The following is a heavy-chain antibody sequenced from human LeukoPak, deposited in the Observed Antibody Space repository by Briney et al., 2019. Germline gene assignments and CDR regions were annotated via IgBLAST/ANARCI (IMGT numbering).Heavy chain of an antibody. Sequence: PGGSLRLSCAASGFTFSDYYMSWIRQAPGRGLEWVSYISSSGSTIYYADSVKGRFTISRDNAKNSLYLQMNSLRAEDTAVYYCARELGYCSSTSCPTVDWGQGTLVTVSS. CDR3: ARELGYCSSTSCPTVD. V-gene: IGHV3-11*04. D-gene: IGHD2-2*01. CDR2: ISSSGSTI. CDR1: GFTFSDYY. J-gene: IGHJ4*02.